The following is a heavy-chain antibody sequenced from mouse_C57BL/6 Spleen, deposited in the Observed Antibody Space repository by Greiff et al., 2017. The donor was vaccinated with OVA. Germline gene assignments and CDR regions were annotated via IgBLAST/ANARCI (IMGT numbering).Heavy chain of an antibody. D-gene: IGHD1-2*01. CDR1: GFTFSDYY. J-gene: IGHJ2*01. V-gene: IGHV5-16*01. Sequence: EVQLVESEGGLVQPGSSMKLSCTASGFTFSDYYMAWVRQVPEKGLEWVANINYDGSSTYYLDSLKSRFIISRDNAKNILYLQMSSLKSEDTATDYCARGGTTAFDYWGQGTTLTVSS. CDR2: INYDGSST. CDR3: ARGGTTAFDY.